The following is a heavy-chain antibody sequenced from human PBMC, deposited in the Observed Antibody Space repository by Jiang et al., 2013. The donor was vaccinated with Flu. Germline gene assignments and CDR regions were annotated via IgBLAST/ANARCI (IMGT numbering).Heavy chain of an antibody. D-gene: IGHD4-17*01. CDR2: ISYDGSNK. CDR3: AREDYGDYSWGDY. V-gene: IGHV3-30-3*01. Sequence: VQLLESGGGVVQPGRSLRLSCAASGFTFSSYAMHWVRQAPGKGLEWVAVISYDGSNKYYADSVKGRFTISRDNSKNTLYLQMNSLRAEDTAVYYCAREDYGDYSWGDYWGQGTLVTVSS. J-gene: IGHJ4*02. CDR1: GFTFSSYA.